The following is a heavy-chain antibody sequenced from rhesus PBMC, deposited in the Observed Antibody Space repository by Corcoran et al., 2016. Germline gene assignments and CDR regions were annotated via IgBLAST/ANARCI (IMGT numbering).Heavy chain of an antibody. D-gene: IGHD2-15*01. V-gene: IGHV4-80*01. J-gene: IGHJ4*01. Sequence: QVQLQESGPGLVKPSETLSLNCTVSGASISRYWWSWIRQPPGQGTEGIGEMNIKSGGSNYNPSLMSRVTISRATSKIQFSLKLSAVTAADTAVYYCAIIVGYCSGTYCPNFDYWGQGVLVTVSS. CDR1: GASISRYW. CDR2: MNIKSGGS. CDR3: AIIVGYCSGTYCPNFDY.